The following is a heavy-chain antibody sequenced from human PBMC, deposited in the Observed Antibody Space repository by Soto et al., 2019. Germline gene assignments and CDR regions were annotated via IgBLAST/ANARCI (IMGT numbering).Heavy chain of an antibody. CDR2: IRSKAYGGTT. V-gene: IGHV3-49*03. D-gene: IGHD2-15*01. J-gene: IGHJ4*02. Sequence: GGSLRLSCTASGFTFGDYAMSWFRQAPGKGLEWVGFIRSKAYGGTTEYAASVKGRFTISRDDSKSIAYLQMNSLKTEDTAVYYCTRTAGIVVVVAATPDAGVIGDYWRQGTLVTVSS. CDR3: TRTAGIVVVVAATPDAGVIGDY. CDR1: GFTFGDYA.